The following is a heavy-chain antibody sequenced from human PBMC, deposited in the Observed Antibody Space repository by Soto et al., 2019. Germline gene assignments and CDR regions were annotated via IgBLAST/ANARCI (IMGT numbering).Heavy chain of an antibody. CDR2: INHSGST. V-gene: IGHV4-34*01. D-gene: IGHD5-12*01. Sequence: PSETLSLTCAVYGGSFSGYYWSWIRQPPGKGLEWIGEINHSGSTNYNPSLKSRVTISVDKSKNQFSLQLNSVTPEDTAVYYCARELQLEYSGYDQFRAPGLTDYYMDVWGKGTTVTVSS. CDR1: GGSFSGYY. CDR3: ARELQLEYSGYDQFRAPGLTDYYMDV. J-gene: IGHJ6*03.